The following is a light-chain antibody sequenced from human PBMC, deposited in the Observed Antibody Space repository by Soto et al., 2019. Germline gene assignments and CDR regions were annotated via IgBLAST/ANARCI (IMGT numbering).Light chain of an antibody. V-gene: IGLV2-14*01. Sequence: QSVLTQPASVSGSPGQSITISCTGTSSDVGGYNFVSWYQQHPGKAPKLVIYEVSNRPSGVSNRFSGSKSGNTASLTISGLQAEDEADYYCSSYTSSTPLGYVFGTGTKVTVL. CDR1: SSDVGGYNF. J-gene: IGLJ1*01. CDR2: EVS. CDR3: SSYTSSTPLGYV.